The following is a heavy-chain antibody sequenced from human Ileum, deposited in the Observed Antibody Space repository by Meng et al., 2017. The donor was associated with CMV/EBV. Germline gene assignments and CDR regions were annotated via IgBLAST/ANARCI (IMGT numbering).Heavy chain of an antibody. CDR2: ISSSGDTI. J-gene: IGHJ4*02. V-gene: IGHV3-48*03. Sequence: GGSLRLSCAAPGFTFRSFEMNWVRQAPGKGLEWISYISSSGDTIYYADSVKGRFTVSRDNAKKSLYMEMHSLRADDTAVYYCARGHALRFLEWDYWGQGSLVTVSS. CDR3: ARGHALRFLEWDY. CDR1: GFTFRSFE. D-gene: IGHD3-3*01.